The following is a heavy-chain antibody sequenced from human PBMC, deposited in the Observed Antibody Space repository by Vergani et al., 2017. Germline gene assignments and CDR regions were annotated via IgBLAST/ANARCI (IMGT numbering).Heavy chain of an antibody. D-gene: IGHD2-15*01. Sequence: VQLVESGGGVVQPGGSLRLSCAASGFTVSSNYMSWVRQAPGKGLEWVSAISGSGGSTYYADSVKGRFTISRDNSKNTLYLQMNSLRAEDTAVYYCAKDYCSGGSCYYMDVWGKGTTVTVSS. V-gene: IGHV3-23*04. CDR3: AKDYCSGGSCYYMDV. CDR1: GFTVSSNY. CDR2: ISGSGGST. J-gene: IGHJ6*03.